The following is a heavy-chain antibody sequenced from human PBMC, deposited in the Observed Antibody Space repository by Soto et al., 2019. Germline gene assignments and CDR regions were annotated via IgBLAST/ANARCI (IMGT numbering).Heavy chain of an antibody. J-gene: IGHJ4*02. V-gene: IGHV3-74*01. CDR3: GRAPGGTGIVDY. Sequence: EVQLVESGGGLVQPGGSLRLSCAASGFTFSSYWMQWVRQAPGKGLVWVSRISSEGTTTFYADSVKGRFTISRDNAKNTLYLQMNSLRAEDTAEYYCGRAPGGTGIVDYWGQGNLVTVSS. CDR2: ISSEGTTT. CDR1: GFTFSSYW. D-gene: IGHD7-27*01.